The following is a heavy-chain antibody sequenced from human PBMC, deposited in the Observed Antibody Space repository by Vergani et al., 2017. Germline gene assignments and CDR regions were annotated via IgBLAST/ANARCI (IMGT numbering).Heavy chain of an antibody. CDR3: ARYHCSSTSCYLYYYYYGMDV. CDR2: SKLNGGRT. CDR1: GFTFDDYG. V-gene: IGHV3-20*01. J-gene: IGHJ6*02. D-gene: IGHD2-2*01. Sequence: EVQLVESGGGVVRPGGSLRLSCAASGFTFDDYGMSWVRHAPGKGLEWVSGSKLNGGRTGYADSVKGRFTISRDNTKNSLYLQMNSLRAEDPALYHCARYHCSSTSCYLYYYYYGMDVWGQGTTVTVSS.